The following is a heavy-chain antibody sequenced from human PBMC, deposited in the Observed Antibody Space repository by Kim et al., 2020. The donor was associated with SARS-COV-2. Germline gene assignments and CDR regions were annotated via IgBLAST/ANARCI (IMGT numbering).Heavy chain of an antibody. J-gene: IGHJ4*02. Sequence: GGSLRLSCAASGFTFSSYGMHWVRQAPGKGLEWVAVIWYDGSNKYYADSVKGRFTISRDNSKNTLYLQMNSLRAEDTAVYYCARAPRGSTVTTYADYWRQGTLVTVSS. V-gene: IGHV3-33*01. CDR3: ARAPRGSTVTTYADY. D-gene: IGHD4-17*01. CDR2: IWYDGSNK. CDR1: GFTFSSYG.